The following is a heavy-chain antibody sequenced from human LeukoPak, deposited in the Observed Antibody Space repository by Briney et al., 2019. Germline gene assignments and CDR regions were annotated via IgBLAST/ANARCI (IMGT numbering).Heavy chain of an antibody. CDR1: GYAFTSYG. Sequence: ASVKVSCKASGYAFTSYGISWVRQAPGQGLEWMGWISAYNGNTNYAQKLQGRVTMTTDTSTSTAYMELRSLRSDDTAVYYCARGTVAGSYYYGMDVWGQGTTVTVSS. CDR3: ARGTVAGSYYYGMDV. D-gene: IGHD6-19*01. CDR2: ISAYNGNT. V-gene: IGHV1-18*01. J-gene: IGHJ6*02.